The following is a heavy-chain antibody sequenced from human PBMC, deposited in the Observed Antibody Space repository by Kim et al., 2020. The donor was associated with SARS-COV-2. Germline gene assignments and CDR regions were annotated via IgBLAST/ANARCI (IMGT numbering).Heavy chain of an antibody. V-gene: IGHV4-61*01. D-gene: IGHD6-6*01. CDR2: IYYSGST. Sequence: SETLSLTCTVSGGSVSSGSYYWSWIRQPPGKGLEWIGYIYYSGSTNYNPSLKSRVTISVDTSKNQFSLKLSSVTAADTAVYYCARGSLKWGPRNSSSRPWFDPWGQGTLVTVSS. CDR1: GGSVSSGSYY. J-gene: IGHJ5*02. CDR3: ARGSLKWGPRNSSSRPWFDP.